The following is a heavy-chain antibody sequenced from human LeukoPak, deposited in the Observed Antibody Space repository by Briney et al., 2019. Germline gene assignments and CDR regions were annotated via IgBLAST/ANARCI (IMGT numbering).Heavy chain of an antibody. CDR2: ISGSGGST. V-gene: IGHV3-23*01. Sequence: GGSLRLSCAASGFTFSSYAMTWVRQAPGKGLEWVSAISGSGGSTYYADSVKGRFTISRDNAKNSLYLQMNSLRDEDTAVYYCARAQTYYGSGSYLYWGQGTLVTVSS. J-gene: IGHJ4*02. CDR1: GFTFSSYA. D-gene: IGHD3-10*01. CDR3: ARAQTYYGSGSYLY.